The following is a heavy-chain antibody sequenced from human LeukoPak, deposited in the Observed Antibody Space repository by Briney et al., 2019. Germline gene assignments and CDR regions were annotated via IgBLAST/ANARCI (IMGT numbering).Heavy chain of an antibody. V-gene: IGHV3-30*02. J-gene: IGHJ5*02. CDR1: GFTFSSYG. CDR3: AKPIWVNWFDP. CDR2: IRLDGSNQ. D-gene: IGHD7-27*01. Sequence: TGGSLRLSCAASGFTFSSYGMHWVRQAPGKGLEWVAFIRLDGSNQYYADSVKGRFTISRDNSKNTVYLQMNSLRPEDTAVYYCAKPIWVNWFDPWGQGTLVTVSS.